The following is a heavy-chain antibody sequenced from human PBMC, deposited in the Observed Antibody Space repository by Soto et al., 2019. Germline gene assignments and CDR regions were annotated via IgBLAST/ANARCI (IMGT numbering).Heavy chain of an antibody. CDR3: ARGGLVVVPTTTSYYFDY. J-gene: IGHJ4*02. CDR2: IIHSGST. D-gene: IGHD2-2*01. CDR1: GGSFSGYY. V-gene: IGHV4-34*01. Sequence: TSETLSLTCAVYGGSFSGYYWSWIRQPPGKGLEWIGEIIHSGSTNYSPSLKSRVTISVDTSKNQFSLQLSSVTAADTAVYYCARGGLVVVPTTTSYYFDYWGQGTLVTVSS.